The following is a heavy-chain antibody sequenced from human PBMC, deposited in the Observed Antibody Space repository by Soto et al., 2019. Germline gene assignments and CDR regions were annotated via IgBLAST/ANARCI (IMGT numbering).Heavy chain of an antibody. J-gene: IGHJ4*02. CDR1: GFTFSSYG. CDR3: ARGTSIALAGMESYYFDY. Sequence: GGSLRLSCAASGFTFSSYGMHWVRQAPGKGLEWVAVIWYDGSNKYYADSVKGRFTISRDNSKNTLYLQMNSLRAEDTAVYYCARGTSIALAGMESYYFDYWGQGTLVTVSS. V-gene: IGHV3-33*01. D-gene: IGHD6-19*01. CDR2: IWYDGSNK.